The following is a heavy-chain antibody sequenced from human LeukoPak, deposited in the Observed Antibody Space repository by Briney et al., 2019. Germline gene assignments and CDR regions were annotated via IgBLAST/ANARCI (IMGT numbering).Heavy chain of an antibody. V-gene: IGHV3-15*01. Sequence: GGSLRLSCAASGFTFSNAWMSWVRQAPGKGLEWVGRIKSKTDGGTTDYAAPVKGRFTISRDDSKNTPYLQMNSLKTEDTAVYYCTTVVGSGYSYTDYWGQGTLVTVSS. J-gene: IGHJ4*02. CDR1: GFTFSNAW. CDR3: TTVVGSGYSYTDY. D-gene: IGHD3-22*01. CDR2: IKSKTDGGTT.